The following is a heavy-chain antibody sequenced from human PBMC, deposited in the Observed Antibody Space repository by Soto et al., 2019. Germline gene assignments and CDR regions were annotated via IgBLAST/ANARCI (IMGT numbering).Heavy chain of an antibody. V-gene: IGHV4-59*01. CDR3: ASGGDYGRFHH. CDR2: IYYSGST. D-gene: IGHD3-10*01. Sequence: SETLSLTCSVSGASFSSDYWTWIRQPPGKGLEWIGYIYYSGSTNYDPSLKSRVTISINTSKNQFSLNVSSVTAADTAVYYCASGGDYGRFHHWGQGTLVTVS. J-gene: IGHJ4*02. CDR1: GASFSSDY.